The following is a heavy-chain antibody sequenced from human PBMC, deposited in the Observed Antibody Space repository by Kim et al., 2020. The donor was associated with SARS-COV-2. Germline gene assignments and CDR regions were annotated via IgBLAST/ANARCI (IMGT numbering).Heavy chain of an antibody. J-gene: IGHJ4*02. CDR1: GGSISSYY. CDR2: IYYSGST. D-gene: IGHD3-22*01. V-gene: IGHV4-59*01. CDR3: ASQGYYDSSGYSFDY. Sequence: SETLSLTCTVSGGSISSYYWSWIRQPTGKGLEWIGYIYYSGSTNYNPSLKSRVTISVDTSKNQFSLKLSSVTAADTAVYYCASQGYYDSSGYSFDYWGQGTLVTVSS.